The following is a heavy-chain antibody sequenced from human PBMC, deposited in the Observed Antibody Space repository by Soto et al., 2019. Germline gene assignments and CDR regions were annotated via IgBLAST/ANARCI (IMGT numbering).Heavy chain of an antibody. CDR1: GGSISSYY. V-gene: IGHV4-59*08. D-gene: IGHD5-18*01. J-gene: IGHJ4*02. Sequence: SETLSLTCTVSGGSISSYYWSWIRQHPGKGLEWIGEILYSGRTNSNPSLKSRVTISVDTSKNQFSLKLSSVTAADTAVYYCASQSVDTAMVYYFDYWGQGTLVTVSS. CDR2: ILYSGRT. CDR3: ASQSVDTAMVYYFDY.